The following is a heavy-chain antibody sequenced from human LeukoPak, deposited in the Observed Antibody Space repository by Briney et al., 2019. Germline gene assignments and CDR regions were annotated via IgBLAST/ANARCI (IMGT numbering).Heavy chain of an antibody. Sequence: GESLTLSCVTSGFTFSAYAMNWVRQAPGKGLEWVSSINGGSTYIYYADSVKGRFTISRDNAKNSLYLQMNSLRAEDTAVYYCAKDRVGGELLDDGPYNWFDPWGQGTLVTVSS. J-gene: IGHJ5*02. V-gene: IGHV3-21*01. CDR1: GFTFSAYA. CDR3: AKDRVGGELLDDGPYNWFDP. D-gene: IGHD1-7*01. CDR2: INGGSTYI.